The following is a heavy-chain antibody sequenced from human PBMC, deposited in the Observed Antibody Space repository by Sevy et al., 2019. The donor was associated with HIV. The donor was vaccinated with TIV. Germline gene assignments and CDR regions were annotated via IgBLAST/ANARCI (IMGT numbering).Heavy chain of an antibody. CDR1: GFNFGDYA. Sequence: GGSLRLSCTASGFNFGDYAMSWCRQAPGKGLEWIGFIRSKTYGGTTEYAASVKGRFTIEGDDSNRIASLQMNSLKTEDTAVYYCARVRGTISPYYYFGIDVWGQGTTVTVSS. CDR3: ARVRGTISPYYYFGIDV. CDR2: IRSKTYGGTT. V-gene: IGHV3-49*03. D-gene: IGHD3-16*01. J-gene: IGHJ6*02.